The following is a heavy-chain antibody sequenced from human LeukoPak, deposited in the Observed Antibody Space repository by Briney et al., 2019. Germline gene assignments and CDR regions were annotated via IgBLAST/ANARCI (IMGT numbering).Heavy chain of an antibody. CDR1: GFTFSSYW. CDR3: ARDAVPYDAGWFDP. Sequence: PGGSLRLSCAASGFTFSSYWMHWVRQPPGKGLVWVSRIHSDGSYTSFADSVRGRFTISRDNAKNSLYLQMNSLRAEDTAVYYCARDAVPYDAGWFDPWGQGTLVTVSS. D-gene: IGHD3-22*01. CDR2: IHSDGSYT. J-gene: IGHJ5*02. V-gene: IGHV3-74*01.